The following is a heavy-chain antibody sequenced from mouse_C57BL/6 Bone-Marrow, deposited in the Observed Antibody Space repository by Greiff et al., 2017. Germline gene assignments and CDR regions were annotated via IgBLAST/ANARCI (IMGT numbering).Heavy chain of an antibody. V-gene: IGHV1-63*01. CDR1: GYTFTNYW. CDR2: IYPGGGYT. J-gene: IGHJ1*03. Sequence: QVQLQQSGAELVRPGTSVKMSCKASGYTFTNYWIGWAKQRPGHGLEWIGDIYPGGGYTNYNEKFKGKATLTADKSSSTAYMQFSSLTSEDSAIYYCARGVYYGSRHWYVDVWGTGTTVTVSS. D-gene: IGHD1-1*01. CDR3: ARGVYYGSRHWYVDV.